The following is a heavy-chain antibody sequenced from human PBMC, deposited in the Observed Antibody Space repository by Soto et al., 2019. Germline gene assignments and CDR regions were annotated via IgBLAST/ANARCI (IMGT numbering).Heavy chain of an antibody. CDR3: ARRHLNFDEGAFDI. CDR1: GYSFNSYC. D-gene: IGHD3-9*01. J-gene: IGHJ3*02. V-gene: IGHV5-51*01. CDR2: IYPGDSDT. Sequence: GESLKISCKGSGYSFNSYCIGWVRQIPGKGLEWMGIIYPGDSDTRYSPSFQGQVTISADKSISTAYLQWSSLKASDTAMYYCARRHLNFDEGAFDIWGQGTMFTV.